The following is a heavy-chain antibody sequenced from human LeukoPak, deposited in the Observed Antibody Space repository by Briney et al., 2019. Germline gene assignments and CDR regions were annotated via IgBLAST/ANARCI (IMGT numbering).Heavy chain of an antibody. CDR2: ISAYNGNT. CDR1: GYTFTSYG. D-gene: IGHD3-22*01. V-gene: IGHV1-18*01. CDR3: ATTRDYYDSSGYPGY. J-gene: IGHJ4*02. Sequence: ASVKVSCKASGYTFTSYGISWVRQAPGQGLEWMGWISAYNGNTNYAQKLQGRVTMTTDTSASTAYMELRSLRSDDTAVYYCATTRDYYDSSGYPGYWGQGTLVTVSS.